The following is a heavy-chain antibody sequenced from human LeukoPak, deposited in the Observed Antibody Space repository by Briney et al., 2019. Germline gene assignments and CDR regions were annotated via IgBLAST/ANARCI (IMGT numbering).Heavy chain of an antibody. J-gene: IGHJ5*02. V-gene: IGHV3-15*01. D-gene: IGHD2-2*01. Sequence: GGSLRLPCAASGFTFSNAWMSWVRQAPGKGLEWVGRIKSKTDGGTTDYAAPVKGRFTISRDDSKNTLYLQMNSLKTEDTAVYYCTTGDIVVVPAPGFDPWGQGTLVTVSS. CDR3: TTGDIVVVPAPGFDP. CDR2: IKSKTDGGTT. CDR1: GFTFSNAW.